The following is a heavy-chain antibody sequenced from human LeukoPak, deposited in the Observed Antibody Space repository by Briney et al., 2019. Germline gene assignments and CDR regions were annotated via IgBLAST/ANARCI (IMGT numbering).Heavy chain of an antibody. CDR3: ARGTLYSGWSYYFDY. CDR2: VYYSGTT. CDR1: GYSISSGYY. V-gene: IGHV4-38-2*02. J-gene: IGHJ4*02. Sequence: SETLSLTCTVSGYSISSGYYWGWIRQPPGKALEWIGSVYYSGTTSYNPSLKRRLNISVDMSKNHFSLTLRSVTAAHTAISYCARGTLYSGWSYYFDYWGQGSQVIVSS. D-gene: IGHD6-19*01.